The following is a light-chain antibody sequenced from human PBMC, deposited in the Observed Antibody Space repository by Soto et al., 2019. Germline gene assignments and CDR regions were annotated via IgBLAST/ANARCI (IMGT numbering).Light chain of an antibody. CDR2: DVS. CDR1: QSISNW. J-gene: IGKJ4*01. CDR3: QQYKSWSPVT. V-gene: IGKV1-5*01. Sequence: DIQMTQSPSTLSASVGDTVTITCRASQSISNWLAWYQQKPGKAPTLLIYDVSRLESGVPSRFSGSGSGTEFTLTINGLQPGDLAVYYCQQYKSWSPVTFGGGTKVDIK.